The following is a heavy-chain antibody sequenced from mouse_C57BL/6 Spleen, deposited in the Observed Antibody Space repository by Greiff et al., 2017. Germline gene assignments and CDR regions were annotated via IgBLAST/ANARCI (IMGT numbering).Heavy chain of an antibody. CDR2: ISYSGST. D-gene: IGHD2-4*01. Sequence: EVQLQESGPGMVKPSQSLSLTCTVTGYSITSGYDWHWIRHFPGNKLEWMGYISYSGSTNYNPSLKSRISITHDTSKNHFFLKLNSVTTEDTATYYCARGEDYDEGFAYWGQGTLVTVSA. V-gene: IGHV3-1*01. J-gene: IGHJ3*01. CDR3: ARGEDYDEGFAY. CDR1: GYSITSGYD.